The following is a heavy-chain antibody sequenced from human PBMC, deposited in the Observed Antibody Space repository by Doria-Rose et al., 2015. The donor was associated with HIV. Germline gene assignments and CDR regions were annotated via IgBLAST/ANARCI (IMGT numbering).Heavy chain of an antibody. J-gene: IGHJ4*02. V-gene: IGHV4-34*01. CDR2: VNPSGTT. D-gene: IGHD3-3*01. Sequence: IRQQPGRDLEWIGEVNPSGTTDYNPSLKSRVTLPIDMSKYQLSLNVTSVTVADTAVYYCARGRIFGVVTDWGQGTLVTVSS. CDR3: ARGRIFGVVTD.